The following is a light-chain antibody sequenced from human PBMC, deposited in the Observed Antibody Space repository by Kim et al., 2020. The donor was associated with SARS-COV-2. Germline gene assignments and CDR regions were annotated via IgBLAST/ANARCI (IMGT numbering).Light chain of an antibody. J-gene: IGLJ2*01. CDR1: DLGYKR. CDR2: NDS. Sequence: APGKSATITCGGNDLGYKRVNWYQQKPGQAPVLVIYNDSDRPSGIPERFSGSGSGNTATLTISRVEAGDGADYYCQVWDTSSDHVVFGGGTQLTVL. V-gene: IGLV3-21*04. CDR3: QVWDTSSDHVV.